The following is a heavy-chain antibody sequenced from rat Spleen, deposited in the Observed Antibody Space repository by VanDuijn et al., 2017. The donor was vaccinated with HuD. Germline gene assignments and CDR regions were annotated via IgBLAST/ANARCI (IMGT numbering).Heavy chain of an antibody. D-gene: IGHD1-11*01. J-gene: IGHJ3*01. V-gene: IGHV5-29*01. Sequence: EVQLVESGGGLLQPGRSLKLSCVASGFTFSDYAMAWVRQAPTKGLEWVASISYDGTATYYRDSVKGRFTISRDNAKSTLYLQMDSLRSEDTATYYCARHGGLRNWFPYWGQGTLVTVSS. CDR2: ISYDGTAT. CDR1: GFTFSDYA. CDR3: ARHGGLRNWFPY.